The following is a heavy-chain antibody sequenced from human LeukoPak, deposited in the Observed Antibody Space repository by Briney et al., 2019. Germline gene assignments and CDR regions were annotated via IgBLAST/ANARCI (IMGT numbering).Heavy chain of an antibody. CDR2: ISYDGSNK. CDR3: ARESAVWGSFDY. Sequence: GGSLRFSCAASGFTFSSYAMHRVRQAPGKGLEWVAVISYDGSNKYYADSVKGRFTMSRDNSKNTLYLQMNSLRAEDTAVYYCARESAVWGSFDYWGQGTLVTVSS. D-gene: IGHD3-16*01. CDR1: GFTFSSYA. V-gene: IGHV3-30-3*01. J-gene: IGHJ4*02.